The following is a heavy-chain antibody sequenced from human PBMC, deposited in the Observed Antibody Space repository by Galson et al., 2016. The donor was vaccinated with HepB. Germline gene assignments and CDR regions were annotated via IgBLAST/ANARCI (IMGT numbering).Heavy chain of an antibody. CDR1: GFTLSNYA. CDR2: ISGTSFNT. Sequence: SLRLSCAASGFTLSNYAMSWVRQAPAKGLEWVSAISGTSFNTLYEDSVRGRFTISRDNSKNTLYLQMSSLRDDDTAVYFCAGKRHGNCPFDYWGQGTLVTVSS. CDR3: AGKRHGNCPFDY. D-gene: IGHD4-23*01. J-gene: IGHJ4*02. V-gene: IGHV3-23*01.